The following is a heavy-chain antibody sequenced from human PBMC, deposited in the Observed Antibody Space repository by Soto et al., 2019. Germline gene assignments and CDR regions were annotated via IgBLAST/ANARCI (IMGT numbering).Heavy chain of an antibody. Sequence: EVQLVESGGGLVQPGGSLRLSCAASGFTLSNYWMYWVRQAPGKGLGWVSRINSEGSVSSYADSVKGRLTISRDNVKNTLYLQMDSLRAEDTAVYYCARGDCVGGTCYSLAGSFYYYMDVWGKGTTVTVFS. CDR2: INSEGSVS. J-gene: IGHJ6*03. D-gene: IGHD2-15*01. CDR1: GFTLSNYW. V-gene: IGHV3-74*02. CDR3: ARGDCVGGTCYSLAGSFYYYMDV.